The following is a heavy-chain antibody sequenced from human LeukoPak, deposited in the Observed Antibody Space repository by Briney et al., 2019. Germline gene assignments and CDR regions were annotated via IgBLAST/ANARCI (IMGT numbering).Heavy chain of an antibody. V-gene: IGHV3-11*04. Sequence: GGSLRLSCAASGFTFSDYYMSWIRQAPGKGLEWVSYISSSGSTIYYADSVKGRFTISRDNAKNSLYLQMNSLRAEDTAVYYCARETTQYYYYYGMDVWGQGTTVTVSS. CDR3: ARETTQYYYYYGMDV. CDR1: GFTFSDYY. CDR2: ISSSGSTI. D-gene: IGHD1/OR15-1a*01. J-gene: IGHJ6*02.